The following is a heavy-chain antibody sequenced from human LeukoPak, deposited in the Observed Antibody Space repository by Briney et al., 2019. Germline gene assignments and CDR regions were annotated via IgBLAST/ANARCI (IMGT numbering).Heavy chain of an antibody. CDR2: IYYSGST. J-gene: IGHJ4*02. CDR1: RGSISSYY. D-gene: IGHD5-24*01. V-gene: IGHV4-59*01. CDR3: AIQGYNSYFDY. Sequence: PSQTLSLTCTVSRGSISSYYWSWIRQPPGKGLEWIGYIYYSGSTNYNPSLTSRVTISVDTSKNQFSLKLSAVTAADTAAYYCAIQGYNSYFDYWGQGTLVTVSS.